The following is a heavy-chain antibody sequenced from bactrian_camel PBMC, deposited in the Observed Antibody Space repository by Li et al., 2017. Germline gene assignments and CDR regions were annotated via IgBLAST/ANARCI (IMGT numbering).Heavy chain of an antibody. Sequence: VQLVESGGAPVQPGGSLRLSCVASGFSFSSYSVYWVRQAPGKGLEWVSVISSNSERTSYADSVKGRFTISRDNAKDTLYLQMNSLKTEDTAVYYCATRLLWMGQGTQVTVS. D-gene: IGHD3*01. V-gene: IGHV3S1*01. CDR1: GFSFSSYS. CDR2: ISSNSERT. J-gene: IGHJ4*01.